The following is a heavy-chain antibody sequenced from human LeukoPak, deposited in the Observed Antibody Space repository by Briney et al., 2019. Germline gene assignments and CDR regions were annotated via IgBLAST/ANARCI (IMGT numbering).Heavy chain of an antibody. D-gene: IGHD6-13*01. CDR3: ARDGYSSSWSDFDY. Sequence: GGSLRLSCTASGFTFSSYAMHWVRQAPGKGLEWVSYISSSSTTIYYADSVKGRFTISRDNARNSLYLQMNSLRDEDTAVYYCARDGYSSSWSDFDYWGQGTLVTVSS. J-gene: IGHJ4*02. V-gene: IGHV3-48*02. CDR2: ISSSSTTI. CDR1: GFTFSSYA.